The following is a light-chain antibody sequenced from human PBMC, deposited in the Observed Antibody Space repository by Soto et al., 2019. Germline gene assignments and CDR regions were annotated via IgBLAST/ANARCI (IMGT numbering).Light chain of an antibody. CDR3: QQSYSIPYT. J-gene: IGKJ2*01. Sequence: DIQMTQSPSSLSVSVGDRVTITCRASQTISTHLNWYQRKAGEAPKFLIYAASSLQSGVPSRFSGRGSVTDFTLTISSLQPEDFATYYCQQSYSIPYTFGQGTTLEI. CDR2: AAS. CDR1: QTISTH. V-gene: IGKV1-39*01.